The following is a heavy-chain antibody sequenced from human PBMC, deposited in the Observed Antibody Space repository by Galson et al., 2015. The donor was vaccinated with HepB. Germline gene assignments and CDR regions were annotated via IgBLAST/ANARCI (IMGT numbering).Heavy chain of an antibody. V-gene: IGHV7-4-1*02. D-gene: IGHD2-2*01. CDR1: GYTFTSYA. CDR2: INTNTGNP. CDR3: ATDPIVVVPAEAHAEYFQH. J-gene: IGHJ1*01. Sequence: SVKVSCKASGYTFTSYAMNWVRQAPGQGLEWMGWINTNTGNPTYAQGFTGRFVFSLDTSVSTAYLQISSLKAEDTAVYYCATDPIVVVPAEAHAEYFQHWGQGTLVTVSS.